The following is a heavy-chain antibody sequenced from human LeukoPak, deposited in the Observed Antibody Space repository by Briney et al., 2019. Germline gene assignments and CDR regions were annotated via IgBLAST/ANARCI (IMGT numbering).Heavy chain of an antibody. D-gene: IGHD2-2*01. CDR1: GYTLTSYG. CDR2: ISAYNGNT. J-gene: IGHJ6*03. V-gene: IGHV1-18*01. Sequence: ASVKVSCKASGYTLTSYGISWVRQAPGQGLEWMGWISAYNGNTRYAQKLQGRVTMTTDSSTSTAYMELRSLRSDDTAVYYCARGPIIDIVVIPAAADYYHMDVWGKGTTVTISS. CDR3: ARGPIIDIVVIPAAADYYHMDV.